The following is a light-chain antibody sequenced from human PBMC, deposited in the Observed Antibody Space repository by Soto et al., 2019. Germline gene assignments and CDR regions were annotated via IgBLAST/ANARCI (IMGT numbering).Light chain of an antibody. CDR3: QQSYKIPIT. CDR2: AAS. V-gene: IGKV1-39*01. Sequence: DIQMTQSPSSLSASVGDTVTITCRASQRIDTFLHWYQQKAGGAPRVLIYAASSLESGVPSRFSASGYGTDFTLTVTGLQPEDFATYYCQQSYKIPITFGQGTRLE. CDR1: QRIDTF. J-gene: IGKJ5*01.